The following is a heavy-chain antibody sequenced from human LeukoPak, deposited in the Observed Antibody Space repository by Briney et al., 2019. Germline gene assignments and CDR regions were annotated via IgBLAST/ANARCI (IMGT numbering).Heavy chain of an antibody. CDR1: GFTFSDAW. D-gene: IGHD6-25*01. CDR2: IKSKIDGGTI. V-gene: IGHV3-15*01. J-gene: IGHJ4*02. CDR3: TTRRQDGC. Sequence: GGSLRLSCVGSGFTFSDAWISWVRQAPGKGLEWVGRIKSKIDGGTIDYAAPVKSRFTISRDDSRSTLYLQMNSLKTEDTAVYYCTTRRQDGCWGQGTLVTVS.